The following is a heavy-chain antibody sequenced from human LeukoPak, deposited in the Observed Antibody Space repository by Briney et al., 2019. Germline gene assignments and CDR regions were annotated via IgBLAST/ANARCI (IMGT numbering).Heavy chain of an antibody. J-gene: IGHJ4*02. CDR1: GFSFSSYS. CDR2: ISTSSDTI. V-gene: IGHV3-48*02. Sequence: GGSLRLSCAASGFSFSSYSMNWVRQAPGKGLQWVSYISTSSDTIYYAHSVKGRFTIPRDNAKNSLYLQMNSLRDEDTAVYYCARVVSGSYSPYGYWGQGTLVTVSS. CDR3: ARVVSGSYSPYGY. D-gene: IGHD1-26*01.